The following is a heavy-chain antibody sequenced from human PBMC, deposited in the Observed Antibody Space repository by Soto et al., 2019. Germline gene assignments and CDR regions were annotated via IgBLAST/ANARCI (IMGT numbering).Heavy chain of an antibody. CDR1: GYMFISYG. Sequence: QVQLLQSGAEVKKPGASVKVSCKASGYMFISYGINWVRQAPGQGLEWMGWISAYNGNTKYAQNLQGRVTMTTDTSTSTAYMEMSSLRSDDTAVYYCVRDLDGSGSYYTDYWGPGTLVTVSS. D-gene: IGHD3-10*01. J-gene: IGHJ4*02. CDR3: VRDLDGSGSYYTDY. V-gene: IGHV1-18*01. CDR2: ISAYNGNT.